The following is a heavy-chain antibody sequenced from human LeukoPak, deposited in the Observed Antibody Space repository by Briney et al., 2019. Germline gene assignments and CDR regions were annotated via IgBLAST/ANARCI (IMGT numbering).Heavy chain of an antibody. Sequence: GSLRLSCAASGFNSDDYVMSWGRPAPGGGLGWGSGINWDGGSTGYAESVKSRFTISRDNATKSLYLQMNSLRAEDTALYYCARTRATYYYDSSGYYASYYHYYMDVWGKGTTVTVSS. J-gene: IGHJ6*03. CDR1: GFNSDDYV. CDR3: ARTRATYYYDSSGYYASYYHYYMDV. CDR2: INWDGGST. D-gene: IGHD3-22*01. V-gene: IGHV3-20*04.